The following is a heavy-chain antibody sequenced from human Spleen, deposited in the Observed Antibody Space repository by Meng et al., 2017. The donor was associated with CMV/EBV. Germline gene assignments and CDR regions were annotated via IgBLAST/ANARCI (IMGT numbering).Heavy chain of an antibody. J-gene: IGHJ4*02. V-gene: IGHV1-69*01. Sequence: VWAEDGGKNPGSPCNVPCKTSGATFRNNAIGWGRPAPGQGLEWMGGIIPIFGTANYAQKFQGRVTITADESTSTAYMELSSLRSEDTAVYYCASFGYDTVYFDYWGQGTLVTVSS. D-gene: IGHD5-12*01. CDR3: ASFGYDTVYFDY. CDR1: GATFRNNA. CDR2: IIPIFGTA.